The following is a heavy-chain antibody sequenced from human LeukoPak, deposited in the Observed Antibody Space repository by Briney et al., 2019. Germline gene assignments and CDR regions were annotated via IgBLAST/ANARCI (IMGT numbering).Heavy chain of an antibody. CDR2: ISYDGSNK. Sequence: GGSLRLSCAASGFTFSSYAMHWVRQAPGKGLEWVAVISYDGSNKHYADSVKGRFTISRDNSKNTLYLQMNSLRAEDTAVYYCASTDTAMVPPDYWGQGTLVTVSS. D-gene: IGHD5-18*01. CDR3: ASTDTAMVPPDY. J-gene: IGHJ4*02. V-gene: IGHV3-30*04. CDR1: GFTFSSYA.